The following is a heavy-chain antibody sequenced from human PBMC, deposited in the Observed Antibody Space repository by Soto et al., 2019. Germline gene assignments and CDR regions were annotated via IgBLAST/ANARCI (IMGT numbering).Heavy chain of an antibody. CDR2: ILPIFGRT. D-gene: IGHD5-18*01. J-gene: IGHJ4*02. Sequence: QVQLVQSGAEAKKPGSSVNVTCKASGAIFSSNAISWVRQAPGQGLEWMGGILPIFGRTNYAQKFQGRVTITADESTRTAYMELSSLKSEDTAVHYCATGGRGYSYAPRFYLEYWGQGTLVSVSS. V-gene: IGHV1-69*01. CDR3: ATGGRGYSYAPRFYLEY. CDR1: GAIFSSNA.